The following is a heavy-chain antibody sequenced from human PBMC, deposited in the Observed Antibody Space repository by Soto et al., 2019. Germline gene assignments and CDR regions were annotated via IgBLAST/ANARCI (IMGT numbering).Heavy chain of an antibody. CDR3: AKDTNPYNWGPIDY. Sequence: EVQLVESGGGLVQPGRSLRLSCAASGFTFDDYAMHWVRQAPGKGLEWVSGISWNSGNIGYADSVKGRFTISRDNAKNSLYLQVNSLRAEDTALYYCAKDTNPYNWGPIDYWGQGILVTVSS. D-gene: IGHD1-20*01. V-gene: IGHV3-9*01. CDR2: ISWNSGNI. J-gene: IGHJ4*02. CDR1: GFTFDDYA.